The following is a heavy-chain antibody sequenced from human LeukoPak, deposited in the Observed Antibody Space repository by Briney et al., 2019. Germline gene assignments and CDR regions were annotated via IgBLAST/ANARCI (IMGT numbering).Heavy chain of an antibody. CDR1: GFTFSTYG. Sequence: GMSLRLSCAASGFTFSTYGMHWVRQAPGKGLEWVAVIWYDGSNKYYADSVKGRFTISRDNSKNTLYLQMNSLRAEDTAVYYCARDPTTIFGGGYFDYWGQGTLVTVSS. V-gene: IGHV3-33*08. CDR3: ARDPTTIFGGGYFDY. J-gene: IGHJ4*02. D-gene: IGHD3-3*01. CDR2: IWYDGSNK.